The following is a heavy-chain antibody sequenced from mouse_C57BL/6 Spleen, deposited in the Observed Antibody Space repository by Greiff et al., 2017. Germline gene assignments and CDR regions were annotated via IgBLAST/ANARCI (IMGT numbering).Heavy chain of an antibody. CDR1: GYSITSDY. CDR2: ISYSGST. D-gene: IGHD2-3*01. Sequence: EVKLEESGPGLAKPSQTLSLTCSVTGYSITSDYWNWIRKFPGNKLEYMGYISYSGSTYYNPSPKSRISITPDTSKNQYYLQLNSVTTEDTATYYCASAIYDGYSYYFDYWGQGTTLTVSS. V-gene: IGHV3-8*01. CDR3: ASAIYDGYSYYFDY. J-gene: IGHJ2*01.